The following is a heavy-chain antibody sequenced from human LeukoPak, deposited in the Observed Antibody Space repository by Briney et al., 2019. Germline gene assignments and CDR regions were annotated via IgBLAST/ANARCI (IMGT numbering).Heavy chain of an antibody. D-gene: IGHD3-3*01. CDR3: ARWPITILYPMDV. V-gene: IGHV4-61*02. CDR2: IYTSGST. J-gene: IGHJ6*03. CDR1: GGSISSGSYY. Sequence: SQTLSLTCTVSGGSISSGSYYWSWIRQPAGKGLEWIGRIYTSGSTNYNPSLKSRVTISVDTSKNQFSLKLSSVTAADTAVYYCARWPITILYPMDVWGKGTTVTVSS.